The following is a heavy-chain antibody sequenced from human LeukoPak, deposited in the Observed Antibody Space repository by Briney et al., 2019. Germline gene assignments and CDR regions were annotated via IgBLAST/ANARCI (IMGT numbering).Heavy chain of an antibody. V-gene: IGHV1-46*01. CDR1: GYTFTSYY. CDR3: ARSVSAAAGTVDWFDP. D-gene: IGHD6-13*01. J-gene: IGHJ5*02. Sequence: ASVTVSCTASGYTFTSYYMHWVRQAPGQGLEWMGIINPSGGSTSYAQKFQGRVTMTRDTSTSTVYMELSSLRSEDTAVYYCARSVSAAAGTVDWFDPWGQGTLVTVSS. CDR2: INPSGGST.